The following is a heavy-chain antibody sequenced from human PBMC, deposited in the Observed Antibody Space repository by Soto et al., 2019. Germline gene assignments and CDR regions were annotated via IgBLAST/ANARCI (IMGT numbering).Heavy chain of an antibody. Sequence: QVQLQESGPGLVKPSETLSLTCTVSGGSISSYYWSWIRQPPGKGLEWIGYSYYNGSTNYNPSLNSRVTISVDTSKNQFSLKLSSVTAADTAVYYCARDGYTVTPNYYYGMDVWGQGTTVTVSS. V-gene: IGHV4-59*01. CDR1: GGSISSYY. CDR3: ARDGYTVTPNYYYGMDV. J-gene: IGHJ6*02. CDR2: SYYNGST. D-gene: IGHD4-4*01.